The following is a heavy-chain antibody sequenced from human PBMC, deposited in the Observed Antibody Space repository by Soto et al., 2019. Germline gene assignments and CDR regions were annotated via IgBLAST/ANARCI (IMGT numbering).Heavy chain of an antibody. Sequence: QVQLQESGPGLVKPAETLSLTCTVSGGSLSSYYWTWIRQPPGKGLEWIRYDYYSGNTNYNPSLKSRVTISVDTSKNQFSLQMGSVTAADTAVYYCAKLPGAGYGGIFDPWGQGTLVTVSS. V-gene: IGHV4-59*01. CDR2: DYYSGNT. CDR3: AKLPGAGYGGIFDP. CDR1: GGSLSSYY. D-gene: IGHD2-15*01. J-gene: IGHJ5*02.